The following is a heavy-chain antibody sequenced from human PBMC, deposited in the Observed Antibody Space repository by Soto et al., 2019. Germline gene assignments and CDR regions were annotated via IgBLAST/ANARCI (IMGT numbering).Heavy chain of an antibody. Sequence: QVQLVQSGAEVKKPGASVKVSCKASGYTFTNYDVRWVRQATGQGLEWMGWMSTYSGITRYAQKFHGRVTMTRNASISTAYMDLSSLRSEDTAVYYCAIHTGRVGAKPLDYWGQGTLVTVSS. CDR1: GYTFTNYD. CDR3: AIHTGRVGAKPLDY. J-gene: IGHJ4*02. V-gene: IGHV1-8*01. D-gene: IGHD1-26*01. CDR2: MSTYSGIT.